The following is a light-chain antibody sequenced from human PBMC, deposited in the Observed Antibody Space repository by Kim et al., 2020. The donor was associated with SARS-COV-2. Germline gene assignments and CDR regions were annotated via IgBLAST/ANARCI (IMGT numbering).Light chain of an antibody. Sequence: YELTQPPSVSVAPGKTARITCGGNNIGRKSVHWYQQKPGQAPVLVIYYDSDRPSGIPERFSGSNSGNTATLTISRVEAGDEADYYCQVWDSSSDLWVFGGGTQLTVL. J-gene: IGLJ3*02. CDR2: YDS. CDR1: NIGRKS. V-gene: IGLV3-21*04. CDR3: QVWDSSSDLWV.